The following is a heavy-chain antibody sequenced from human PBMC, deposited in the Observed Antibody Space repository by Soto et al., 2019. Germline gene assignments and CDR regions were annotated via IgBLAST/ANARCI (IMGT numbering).Heavy chain of an antibody. Sequence: GGSLRLSCGASGFTFSNYGLHWVRQAPGKGLECVAVIWYDGSHEYYADSVKGRFTISRDNSKNTLFLQMNSLRPEDTAVCFCARTSILRLNNWYFDLWGRGTLVTVSS. CDR2: IWYDGSHE. CDR1: GFTFSNYG. V-gene: IGHV3-33*01. CDR3: ARTSILRLNNWYFDL. D-gene: IGHD5-12*01. J-gene: IGHJ2*01.